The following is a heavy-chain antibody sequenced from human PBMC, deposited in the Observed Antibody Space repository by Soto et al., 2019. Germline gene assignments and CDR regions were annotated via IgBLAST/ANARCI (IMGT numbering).Heavy chain of an antibody. CDR1: GFTFSNYW. CDR2: INSDGSVS. CDR3: ARGDCVGGTCYSLAGSFYYYMDV. D-gene: IGHD2-15*01. Sequence: VQLVESGGGLVQPGGSLRLSCAASGFTFSNYWMYWVRQAPGKGLVWVSRINSDGSVSSYADSVKGRLTISRDNVKNTLYLQMDGLRAEDTAVDYCARGDCVGGTCYSLAGSFYYYMDVWGKGTTVTVFS. V-gene: IGHV3-74*01. J-gene: IGHJ6*03.